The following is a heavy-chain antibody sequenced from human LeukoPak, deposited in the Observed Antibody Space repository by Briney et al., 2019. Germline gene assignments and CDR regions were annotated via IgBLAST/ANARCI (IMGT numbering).Heavy chain of an antibody. CDR3: ARDKRVAVTTTYIYYYYMDV. V-gene: IGHV4-39*07. CDR2: IYYSGNT. Sequence: SETLSLTCTVSGVSIRSSNSYWGWIRQPPGKGLEWIGSIYYSGNTYYNASLKSQVSISIDTSKNQFSLKLSSVTAADTAVYYCARDKRVAVTTTYIYYYYMDVWGKGTTVTISS. J-gene: IGHJ6*03. D-gene: IGHD2/OR15-2a*01. CDR1: GVSIRSSNSY.